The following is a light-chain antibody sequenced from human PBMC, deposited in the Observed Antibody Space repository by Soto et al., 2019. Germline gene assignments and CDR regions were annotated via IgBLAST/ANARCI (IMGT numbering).Light chain of an antibody. CDR1: QSVSSSY. J-gene: IGKJ5*01. V-gene: IGKV3-20*01. Sequence: EIVLTRSPGTLSLSPGERATLSCRASQSVSSSYLAWYQQKPGQAPRLLIYGASSRATGIPDRFSGSGSGTDFTLTISRLEPEDFAVYYCPQYGSSPQITFGKGTRLEIK. CDR2: GAS. CDR3: PQYGSSPQIT.